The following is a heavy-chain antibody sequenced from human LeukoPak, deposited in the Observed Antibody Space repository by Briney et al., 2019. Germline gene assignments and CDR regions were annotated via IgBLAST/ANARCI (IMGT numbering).Heavy chain of an antibody. CDR2: INNEGNDT. V-gene: IGHV3-74*01. Sequence: GGPLRLSCAASGFTFTKYWMHWVRQVPRKGLIWVSRINNEGNDTNYADSVKGRFTISRDNAKNTLYLQMNSLRAEDTAVYYCARGIYGNFDYWGQGSLVTVSS. D-gene: IGHD3-10*01. CDR1: GFTFTKYW. J-gene: IGHJ4*02. CDR3: ARGIYGNFDY.